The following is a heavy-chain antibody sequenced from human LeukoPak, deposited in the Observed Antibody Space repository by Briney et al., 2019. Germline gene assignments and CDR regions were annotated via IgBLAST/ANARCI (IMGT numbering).Heavy chain of an antibody. J-gene: IGHJ5*02. V-gene: IGHV5-51*01. D-gene: IGHD3-3*01. CDR3: ARHSFGSYYDFWSGYREGDWFDP. Sequence: GESLKVSCKGSGYSFTSYWIGWVRQMPGKGLEWMGIIYPGDSDTRYSPSFQGQVTISADKSISTAYLQWSSLKASDTAMYYCARHSFGSYYDFWSGYREGDWFDPWGQGTLVTVSS. CDR2: IYPGDSDT. CDR1: GYSFTSYW.